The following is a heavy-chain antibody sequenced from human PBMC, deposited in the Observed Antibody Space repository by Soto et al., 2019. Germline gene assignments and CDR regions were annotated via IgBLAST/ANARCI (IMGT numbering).Heavy chain of an antibody. V-gene: IGHV1-2*04. CDR2: INPNSGGT. CDR1: GYTFTGYY. D-gene: IGHD3-22*01. J-gene: IGHJ4*02. CDR3: ARVHYDSSGYYYHERYYFDY. Sequence: SGKVCCKASGYTFTGYYMHWVRPAPGQGIEWMGWINPNSGGTNYAQKFQGWVTMTRDTSISTAYMELSRLRSDDTAVYYCARVHYDSSGYYYHERYYFDYWGQGTLVTGLL.